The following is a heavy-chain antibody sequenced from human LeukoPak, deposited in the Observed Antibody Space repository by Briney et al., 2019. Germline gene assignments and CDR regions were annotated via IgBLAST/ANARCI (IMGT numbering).Heavy chain of an antibody. Sequence: PGGSLRLSCAASGFTFSSYWMHWVRKGPGKGLVWVSRVNSDGSITTYADSEKGRSTITTDNTNNTVYLQMNSLRGEGKAMYYCARPADRGHDNWFDPWGQGTLVSVSS. J-gene: IGHJ5*02. CDR1: GFTFSSYW. CDR2: VNSDGSIT. D-gene: IGHD3-3*01. CDR3: ARPADRGHDNWFDP. V-gene: IGHV3-74*03.